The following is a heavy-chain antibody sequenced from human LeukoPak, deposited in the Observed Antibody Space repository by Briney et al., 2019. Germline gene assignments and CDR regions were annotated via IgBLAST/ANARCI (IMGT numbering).Heavy chain of an antibody. Sequence: GGSLRLSCAASGFTFSSYEMNWVRQAPGKGLEWVSYISSSGSTIYYADSVKGRFTISRDNAKNSLHLQMNSLRAEDTAVYYCARDGNCSGGSCSFDPRGQGTLVTVSS. CDR2: ISSSGSTI. J-gene: IGHJ5*02. D-gene: IGHD2-15*01. V-gene: IGHV3-48*03. CDR1: GFTFSSYE. CDR3: ARDGNCSGGSCSFDP.